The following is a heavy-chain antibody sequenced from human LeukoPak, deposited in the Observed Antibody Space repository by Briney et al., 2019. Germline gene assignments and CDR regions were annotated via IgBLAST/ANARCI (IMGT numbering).Heavy chain of an antibody. J-gene: IGHJ4*02. CDR1: GFTFSSYW. CDR2: IKQDGSEK. D-gene: IGHD3-16*01. V-gene: IGHV3-7*01. CDR3: ASSGGPYDYVWGSQFDY. Sequence: GGSLRLSCAASGFTFSSYWMSWVRQAPGKGLEWVANIKQDGSEKYYVGSVKGRFTISRDNAKNSLYLQMNSLRAEDTAVYYCASSGGPYDYVWGSQFDYWGQGTMVTVSS.